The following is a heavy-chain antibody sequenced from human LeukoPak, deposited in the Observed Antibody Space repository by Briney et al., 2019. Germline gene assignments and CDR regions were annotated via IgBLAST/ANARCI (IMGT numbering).Heavy chain of an antibody. CDR2: IYYTGST. J-gene: IGHJ5*02. CDR3: ARENYCTNGVCWAFDP. CDR1: GGSISSSDYY. V-gene: IGHV4-39*07. Sequence: PSETLSLTCSVSGGSISSSDYYWSWIRQPPGKGLEWLGNIYYTGSTSYNPSLKSRVTLSVDTLKNQFSLHLSSVTAADTAVYYCARENYCTNGVCWAFDPWGQGTLVTVSS. D-gene: IGHD2-8*01.